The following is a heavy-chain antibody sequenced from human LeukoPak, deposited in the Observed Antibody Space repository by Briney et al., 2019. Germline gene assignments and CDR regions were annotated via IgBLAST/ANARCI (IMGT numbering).Heavy chain of an antibody. CDR2: ISAYNGNT. D-gene: IGHD3-9*01. V-gene: IGHV1-18*04. CDR3: ARTPGVSGYFDSSQKFDF. Sequence: ASVKVSCKASGYTFTSYGISWVRQAPGQGLKWMGWISAYNGNTNYAQKLQGRVTTTTDTSTSTAYMELRSLRSDDTAVYYCARTPGVSGYFDSSQKFDFWGQGTLVTVSS. J-gene: IGHJ4*02. CDR1: GYTFTSYG.